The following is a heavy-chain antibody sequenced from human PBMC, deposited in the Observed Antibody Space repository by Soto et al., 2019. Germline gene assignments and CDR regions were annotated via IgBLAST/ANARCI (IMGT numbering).Heavy chain of an antibody. J-gene: IGHJ4*02. D-gene: IGHD3-3*02. CDR3: ARVQTITIYRVDGSWDYFDF. Sequence: PGGSLRLSCSVSGFTFGAYAISWVRQAPGKGLEWLGFIRSKAYSRTTEYAASVRGRFIISRDDSTSIAYLQMNSLKTEDTAVYFCARVQTITIYRVDGSWDYFDFWGQGTLVTVSS. CDR2: IRSKAYSRTT. V-gene: IGHV3-49*04. CDR1: GFTFGAYA.